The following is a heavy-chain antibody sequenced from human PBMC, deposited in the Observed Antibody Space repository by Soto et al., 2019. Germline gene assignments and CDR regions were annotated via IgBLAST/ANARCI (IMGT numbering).Heavy chain of an antibody. J-gene: IGHJ4*02. D-gene: IGHD6-6*01. V-gene: IGHV4-59*08. CDR2: IYYSGST. CDR1: GGSISNYY. Sequence: SETLSLTCTVSGGSISNYYWSWIRQPPGKGLEWIGYIYYSGSTNYNPSLKSRVTISLDTSKNQFSLRLSSVTAADTAVYYCARRGLYNSSPPKYYLDYWGQGTLVTVSS. CDR3: ARRGLYNSSPPKYYLDY.